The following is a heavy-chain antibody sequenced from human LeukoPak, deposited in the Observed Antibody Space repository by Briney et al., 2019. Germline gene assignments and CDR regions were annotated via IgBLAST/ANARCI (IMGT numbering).Heavy chain of an antibody. CDR2: TYYRSKWYN. V-gene: IGHV6-1*01. CDR1: GDSVSSNSAA. CDR3: ARDGIVVVPAAIIYYYYGMDV. J-gene: IGHJ6*02. Sequence: SQTLSLTFAISGDSVSSNSAAWNWIRQSPSRGLEWLGRTYYRSKWYNDYAVSVKSRITINPDTSKNQFSLQLNSVTPEDTAVYYCARDGIVVVPAAIIYYYYGMDVWGQGTTVTVSS. D-gene: IGHD2-2*02.